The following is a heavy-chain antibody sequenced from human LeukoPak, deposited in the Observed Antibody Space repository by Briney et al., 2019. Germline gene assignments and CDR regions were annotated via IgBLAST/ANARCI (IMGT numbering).Heavy chain of an antibody. V-gene: IGHV1-18*01. CDR2: ISAYNGNT. Sequence: ASVKVPCKASGGTFSSYAISWVRQAPGQGLEWMGWISAYNGNTNYAQKLQGRVTMTTDTSTSTAYMELRSLRSDDTAVYYCASASLLWFGEATSFDYWGQGTLVTVSS. CDR3: ASASLLWFGEATSFDY. CDR1: GGTFSSYA. J-gene: IGHJ4*02. D-gene: IGHD3-10*01.